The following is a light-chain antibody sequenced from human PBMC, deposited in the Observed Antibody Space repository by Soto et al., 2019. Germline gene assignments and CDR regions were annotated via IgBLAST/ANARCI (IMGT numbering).Light chain of an antibody. Sequence: DIQMTQSPSSLSAYVGDRCTSTCRASQRISAYLNWYQHKPGKAPRLLIYTASSLQSGVPSRFSGSGSGTDFTLTISRLEPEDFAVYYCQQYGSSGTFGQGTKVDIK. CDR2: TAS. CDR1: QRISAY. J-gene: IGKJ1*01. CDR3: QQYGSSGT. V-gene: IGKV1-39*01.